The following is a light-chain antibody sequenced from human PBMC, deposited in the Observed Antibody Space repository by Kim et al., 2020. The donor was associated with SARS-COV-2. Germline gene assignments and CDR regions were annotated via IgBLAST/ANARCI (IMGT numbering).Light chain of an antibody. CDR2: GAS. CDR3: QQYNNWPLT. CDR1: QSVSSI. J-gene: IGKJ1*01. V-gene: IGKV3-15*01. Sequence: VSAEGTATLSCTTRQSVSSILAWYQQKPRPAPRLLIYGASTRATVIPARFSGSGSGTEFTLTISSLQSEDFAVYYCQQYNNWPLTFGQGTKVDIK.